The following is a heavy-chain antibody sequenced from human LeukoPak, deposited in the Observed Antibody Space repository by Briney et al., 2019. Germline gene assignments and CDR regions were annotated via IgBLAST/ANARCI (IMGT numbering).Heavy chain of an antibody. V-gene: IGHV3-48*02. Sequence: SGGSLRLSCAASGFTFSSYSMNWVRQAPGKGLEWVSYISSSSSTIYYADSVKGRFTISRDNAKNSLYLQMNSLRDEDTAVYYCARDGSYSSWYYNNGGVFDYWGQGTLVTVSS. CDR1: GFTFSSYS. CDR2: ISSSSSTI. D-gene: IGHD6-13*01. J-gene: IGHJ4*02. CDR3: ARDGSYSSWYYNNGGVFDY.